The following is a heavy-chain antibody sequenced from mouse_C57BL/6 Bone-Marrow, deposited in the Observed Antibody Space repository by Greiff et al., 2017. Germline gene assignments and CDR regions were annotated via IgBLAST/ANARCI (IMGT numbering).Heavy chain of an antibody. CDR2: IYPRSGNT. D-gene: IGHD2-1*01. Sequence: QVQLQQSGAELARPGASVKLSCKASGYTFTSYGISWVKQRTGQGLEWIGEIYPRSGNTYYNEKFKGKATLTADKSSSTVYMELRSLTSEDSAVYFCASPIYYGTAWFAYWGQGTLVTVSA. J-gene: IGHJ3*01. CDR3: ASPIYYGTAWFAY. V-gene: IGHV1-81*01. CDR1: GYTFTSYG.